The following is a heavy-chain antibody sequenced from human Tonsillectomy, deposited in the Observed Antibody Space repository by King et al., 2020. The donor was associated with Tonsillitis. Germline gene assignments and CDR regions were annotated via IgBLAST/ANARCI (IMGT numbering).Heavy chain of an antibody. CDR1: GFNFRSYG. V-gene: IGHV3-33*01. J-gene: IGHJ6*02. D-gene: IGHD6-19*01. Sequence: VQLVESGGGVVQPGRSLRLSCEASGFNFRSYGMHWVRQAPGKGLEWVAIIWYDGSNKYYADSVKGRFTISRDNSKNTLYLQMNSLRAEDTAVYYCARDWVAVPLGSIYYYYYGVDVWGQGTTVTVSS. CDR3: ARDWVAVPLGSIYYYYYGVDV. CDR2: IWYDGSNK.